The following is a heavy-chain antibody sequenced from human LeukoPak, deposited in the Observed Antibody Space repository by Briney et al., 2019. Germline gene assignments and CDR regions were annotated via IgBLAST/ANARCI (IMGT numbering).Heavy chain of an antibody. V-gene: IGHV4-31*03. CDR3: ARVSEDGDYEFDY. Sequence: SETLSLTCTVSGGSVSSGGYYWSWIRQHPGKGLEWIGYIYYSGSTYYNPSLKSRVTISVDTSKNQFSLKLSSVTAADTAVYYCARVSEDGDYEFDYWGQGTLVTVSS. D-gene: IGHD4-17*01. J-gene: IGHJ4*02. CDR1: GGSVSSGGYY. CDR2: IYYSGST.